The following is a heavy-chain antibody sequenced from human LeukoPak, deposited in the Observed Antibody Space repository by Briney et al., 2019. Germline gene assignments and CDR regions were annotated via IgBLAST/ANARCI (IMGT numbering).Heavy chain of an antibody. Sequence: NPSETLSLTCAVYGGSFSGYYWSWIRQPPGKGLEWIGEINHSGSTNYNPSLKSRVTTSVDTSKNQFSLKLSSVTAADTAVYYCARGWRGTIFGVDPVHYFDYWGQGTLVTVSS. CDR1: GGSFSGYY. J-gene: IGHJ4*02. CDR2: INHSGST. CDR3: ARGWRGTIFGVDPVHYFDY. D-gene: IGHD3-3*01. V-gene: IGHV4-34*01.